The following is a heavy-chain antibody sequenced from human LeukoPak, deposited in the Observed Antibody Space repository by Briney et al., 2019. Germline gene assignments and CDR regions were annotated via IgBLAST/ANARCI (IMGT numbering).Heavy chain of an antibody. D-gene: IGHD2-15*01. J-gene: IGHJ4*02. Sequence: PGVSVRLFCAASGFIFSIYAMHWVRQAPGKGLECVAVLSYDGSNKYYAVCVKGRFTISRDNSKNTLYLQMNSLRAEDTAVYYCARVRDVVVVAATRALGYWGQGTLVSHSS. CDR1: GFIFSIYA. CDR3: ARVRDVVVVAATRALGY. V-gene: IGHV3-30*04. CDR2: LSYDGSNK.